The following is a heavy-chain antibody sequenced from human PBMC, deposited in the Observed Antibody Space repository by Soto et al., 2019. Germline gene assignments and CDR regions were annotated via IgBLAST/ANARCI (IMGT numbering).Heavy chain of an antibody. V-gene: IGHV4-34*01. CDR3: ARGSVDTVDSSGFYEY. J-gene: IGHJ4*02. CDR1: GGSFSAYY. Sequence: ETLSLTCAVYGGSFSAYYWSWIRQPPGKGLEWIGEINHSGGTSYNPSLKSRVTISVDTSKSQFSLKLTSVTAADRAVYYCARGSVDTVDSSGFYEYWGPGTQVTVS. CDR2: INHSGGT. D-gene: IGHD3-22*01.